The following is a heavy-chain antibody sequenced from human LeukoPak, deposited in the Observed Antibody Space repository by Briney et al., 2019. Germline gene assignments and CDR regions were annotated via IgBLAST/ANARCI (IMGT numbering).Heavy chain of an antibody. D-gene: IGHD1-26*01. Sequence: GASVKVSCKASGYTFTSYGISWVRQAPGQGLEWTGWISAYNGNTNYAQKLQGRVTMTTDTSTSTAYMELRSLRSDDTAVYYCARVASIVGAKKKIYYFDYWGQGTLVTVSS. CDR3: ARVASIVGAKKKIYYFDY. CDR1: GYTFTSYG. V-gene: IGHV1-18*01. J-gene: IGHJ4*02. CDR2: ISAYNGNT.